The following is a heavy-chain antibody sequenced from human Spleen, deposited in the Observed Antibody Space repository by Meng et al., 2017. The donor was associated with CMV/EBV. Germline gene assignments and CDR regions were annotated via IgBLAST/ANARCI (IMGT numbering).Heavy chain of an antibody. CDR2: VDPEDGET. J-gene: IGHJ5*02. Sequence: ISCKVSGYTFSDYYMHWVQQAPGKGLEWMGLVDPEDGETIYAEKFQGRVIITADTSKDTVYMEVISLTSEDTAVYYCATGGSGKIDPWGQGTLVTVSS. D-gene: IGHD1-1*01. V-gene: IGHV1-69-2*01. CDR1: GYTFSDYY. CDR3: ATGGSGKIDP.